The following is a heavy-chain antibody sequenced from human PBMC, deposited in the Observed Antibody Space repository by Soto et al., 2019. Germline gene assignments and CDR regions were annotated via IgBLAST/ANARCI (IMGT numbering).Heavy chain of an antibody. Sequence: GGSLRLSCAASGFTFSSYSMNWVRQAPGKGLEWVSSISSSSSYIYYADSVKGRFTISRDNAKNSLYLQMNSLRAEDTAVYYCARDLGGSGSYYSAYYFDYWGQGTLVTVSS. J-gene: IGHJ4*02. CDR3: ARDLGGSGSYYSAYYFDY. CDR2: ISSSSSYI. D-gene: IGHD3-10*01. CDR1: GFTFSSYS. V-gene: IGHV3-21*01.